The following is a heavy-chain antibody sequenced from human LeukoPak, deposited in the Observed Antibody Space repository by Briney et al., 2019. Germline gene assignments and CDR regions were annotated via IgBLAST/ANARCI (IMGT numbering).Heavy chain of an antibody. CDR2: IYYSGST. V-gene: IGHV4-31*03. J-gene: IGHJ4*02. D-gene: IGHD3-16*02. Sequence: SQTLSLTCTVSGGSISSGGYYWSWIRQRPGKGLEWIGYIYYSGSTYYNPSLKSRVTISVDTSKNQFSLKLSSVTAADTAVYYCARVGSYRFDYWGQGTLVTVSS. CDR1: GGSISSGGYY. CDR3: ARVGSYRFDY.